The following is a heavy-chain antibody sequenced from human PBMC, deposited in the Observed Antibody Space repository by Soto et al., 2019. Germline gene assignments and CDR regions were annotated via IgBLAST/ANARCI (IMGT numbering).Heavy chain of an antibody. V-gene: IGHV4-34*01. CDR2: INHSGST. J-gene: IGHJ3*02. D-gene: IGHD1-26*01. CDR3: ASLKGANNPTRLASGAFDI. Sequence: QVQLQQWGAGLLQPSETLSLTCAVYGGSFSGYYWSWIRQPPGKGLEWIGEINHSGSTNYNPSLKSRVTISVDTSKNQFSLKLSSVTAADTAVYYCASLKGANNPTRLASGAFDIWGQGTMVTVSS. CDR1: GGSFSGYY.